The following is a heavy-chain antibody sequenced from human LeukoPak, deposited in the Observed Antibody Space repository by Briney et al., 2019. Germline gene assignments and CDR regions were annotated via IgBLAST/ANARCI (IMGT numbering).Heavy chain of an antibody. Sequence: GGSLRLSCAASGFTFSTYTMYWVRRPPGKRLDWVSIIGSSGGGIHYADSVKGRFTISRDNSKNALYLQMNSLRVEDTAVYYCAIDPNWGTHSWGQGVLVTVSS. J-gene: IGHJ4*02. CDR2: IGSSGGGI. CDR1: GFTFSTYT. V-gene: IGHV3-23*01. CDR3: AIDPNWGTHS. D-gene: IGHD7-27*01.